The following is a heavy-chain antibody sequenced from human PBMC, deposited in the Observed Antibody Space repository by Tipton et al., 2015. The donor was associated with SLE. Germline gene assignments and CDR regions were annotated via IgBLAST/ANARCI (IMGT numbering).Heavy chain of an antibody. CDR1: GGSFSGYY. D-gene: IGHD1-20*01. Sequence: LRLSCAVYGGSFSGYYWSWIRQPPGKGLEWIGEINHSGSTNYNPSLKSRVTISVDTSKNQFSLKLSSVTAADTAVYYCARRGNWNLDYWGQGTLVTVSS. J-gene: IGHJ4*02. CDR3: ARRGNWNLDY. V-gene: IGHV4-34*01. CDR2: INHSGST.